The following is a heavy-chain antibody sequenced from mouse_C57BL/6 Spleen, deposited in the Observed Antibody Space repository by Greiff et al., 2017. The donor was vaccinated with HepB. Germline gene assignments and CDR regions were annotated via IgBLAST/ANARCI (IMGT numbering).Heavy chain of an antibody. CDR3: TTGATVVATPFDY. J-gene: IGHJ2*01. V-gene: IGHV14-1*01. CDR1: GFNIKDYY. Sequence: VQLQQSGAELVRPGASVKLSCTASGFNIKDYYMHWVKQRPEQGLEWIGRIDPEDGDTEYAPKFQGKATMTADTSSNTAYLQLSSLTSEDTAVYYCTTGATVVATPFDYWGQGTTLTVSS. D-gene: IGHD1-1*01. CDR2: IDPEDGDT.